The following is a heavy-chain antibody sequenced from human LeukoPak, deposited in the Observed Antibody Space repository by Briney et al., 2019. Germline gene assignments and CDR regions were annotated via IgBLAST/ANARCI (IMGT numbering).Heavy chain of an antibody. J-gene: IGHJ5*02. CDR3: ARTSTGIAARPPPYNWFDP. CDR1: GYTFTGYY. Sequence: ASVKVSCKASGYTFTGYYMHWVRQAPGQGLEWMGGIIPIFGTANYAQKFQGRVTITTDESTSTAYMELSSLRSEDTAVYYCARTSTGIAARPPPYNWFDPWGQGTLVTVSS. V-gene: IGHV1-69*05. CDR2: IIPIFGTA. D-gene: IGHD6-6*01.